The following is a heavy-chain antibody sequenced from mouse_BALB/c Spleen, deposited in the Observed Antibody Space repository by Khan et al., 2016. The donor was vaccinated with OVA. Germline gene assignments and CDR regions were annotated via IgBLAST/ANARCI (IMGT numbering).Heavy chain of an antibody. J-gene: IGHJ3*01. D-gene: IGHD1-2*01. V-gene: IGHV1-77*01. CDR2: ISPGSGDT. Sequence: QVQLQQSGAELARPGASVKLSCKASGYTFTDYYINWVKQRTGQGLEWIGEISPGSGDTYYNARFKGQATLTADKSSSTAYMQLSRLTSEASAVYFCSRRNYFGYTFAYWGQGTLVTVSA. CDR3: SRRNYFGYTFAY. CDR1: GYTFTDYY.